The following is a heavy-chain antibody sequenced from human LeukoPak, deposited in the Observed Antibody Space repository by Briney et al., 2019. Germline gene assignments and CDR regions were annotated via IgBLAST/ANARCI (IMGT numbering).Heavy chain of an antibody. Sequence: GGSLRLSCAASGFTFSSYEMNWVRQAPGKGLEWVSYISSSGSTIYYADSVKGRFTISRDNAKNSLYLQMNSLRAEDTAVYYCARAYYYDSSGSDYWGQGTLATASS. CDR1: GFTFSSYE. D-gene: IGHD3-22*01. CDR3: ARAYYYDSSGSDY. V-gene: IGHV3-48*03. CDR2: ISSSGSTI. J-gene: IGHJ4*02.